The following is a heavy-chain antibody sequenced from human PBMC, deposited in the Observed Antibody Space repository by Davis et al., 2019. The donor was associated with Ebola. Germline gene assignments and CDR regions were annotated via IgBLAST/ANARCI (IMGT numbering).Heavy chain of an antibody. CDR2: ISGSGGST. CDR1: GFTFSSYA. V-gene: IGHV3-23*01. Sequence: GESLKISCAASGFTFSSYAMSWVRQAPGKGLEWVSAISGSGGSTYYADSVKGRFTISRDNSKNTLYLQMNSLRAEDTAVYYCAKNSGSYFWFDPWGQGTLVTVSS. J-gene: IGHJ5*02. D-gene: IGHD1-26*01. CDR3: AKNSGSYFWFDP.